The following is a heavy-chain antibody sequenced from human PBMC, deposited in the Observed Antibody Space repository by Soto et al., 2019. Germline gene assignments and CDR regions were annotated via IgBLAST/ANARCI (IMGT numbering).Heavy chain of an antibody. CDR1: GGSISSSSYY. V-gene: IGHV4-39*01. CDR3: ARIFSGGYSYGSYYYGMDV. CDR2: IFYSGST. J-gene: IGHJ6*02. Sequence: SETLSLTCTVSGGSISSSSYYGGWIRQPPGKGLEWIGSIFYSGSTYYNPSLKSRVTISVDTSKNQFSLKLSSVTAADTAVYYCARIFSGGYSYGSYYYGMDVWGQGTTVT. D-gene: IGHD5-18*01.